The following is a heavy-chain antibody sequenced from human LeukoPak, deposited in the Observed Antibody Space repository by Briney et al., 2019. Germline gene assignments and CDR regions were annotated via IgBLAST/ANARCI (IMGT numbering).Heavy chain of an antibody. CDR3: ARGHYYDSSGYYLYLYYFDY. CDR2: ISAYNGNT. CDR1: GYTFTSYG. Sequence: EASVKVSCKASGYTFTSYGISCVRQAPGQGVEWMGWISAYNGNTNYAQKLQGRVTMTTDTATSTAYMELRSLRSDDTAVYYCARGHYYDSSGYYLYLYYFDYWGQGTLVTVSS. J-gene: IGHJ4*02. V-gene: IGHV1-18*01. D-gene: IGHD3-22*01.